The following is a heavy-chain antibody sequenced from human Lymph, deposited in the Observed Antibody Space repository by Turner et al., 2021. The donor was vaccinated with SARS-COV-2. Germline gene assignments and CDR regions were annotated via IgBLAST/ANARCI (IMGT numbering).Heavy chain of an antibody. CDR2: ISWNSRSI. CDR3: AKDRGGEQLVRPFDY. CDR1: KFTFVDYA. Sequence: EVQLVESGGGLVQPDRSMRLSCAASKFTFVDYAMHWVRQAPGKGLEWVSGISWNSRSIGYADSVKGRFTISRDNAKNSLYLQLNSLRAEDTALYYCAKDRGGEQLVRPFDYWGQGTLVTVSS. V-gene: IGHV3-9*01. J-gene: IGHJ4*02. D-gene: IGHD6-6*01.